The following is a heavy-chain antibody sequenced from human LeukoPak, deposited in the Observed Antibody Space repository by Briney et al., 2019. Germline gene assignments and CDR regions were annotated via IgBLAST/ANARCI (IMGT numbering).Heavy chain of an antibody. CDR2: IYLYGTT. CDR3: ARQKWEQQGRDYYFNGLDV. V-gene: IGHV4-4*02. D-gene: IGHD1/OR15-1a*01. CDR1: IGSISSSKW. Sequence: PSETLSLTCSVSIGSISSSKWWSWVRQSPVKGLEWIGEIYLYGTTNYNPSFTSRVTMSVDRSRNQFSLKLTSVTAADTAVYYCARQKWEQQGRDYYFNGLDVWGPGTTVIVSS. J-gene: IGHJ6*02.